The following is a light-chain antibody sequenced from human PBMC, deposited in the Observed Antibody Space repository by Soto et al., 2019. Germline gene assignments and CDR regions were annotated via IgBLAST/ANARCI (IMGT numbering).Light chain of an antibody. CDR2: DVT. V-gene: IGLV2-11*01. CDR1: SNDVGGYDY. J-gene: IGLJ2*01. CDR3: CSYAGNYTF. Sequence: LTQPRSVSGSPGQSVTISCTGTSNDVGGYDYVSWYQQYPGKAPTYILYDVTKRPSGVPDRFSGSKSGNTASLTISGLQADDEADYYCCSYAGNYTFFGGGTKVTVL.